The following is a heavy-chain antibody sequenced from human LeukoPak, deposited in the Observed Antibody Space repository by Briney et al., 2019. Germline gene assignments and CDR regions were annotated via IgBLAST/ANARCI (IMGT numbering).Heavy chain of an antibody. CDR2: INPSGGST. Sequence: ASVKVSCKASGYTFTSYYMHWVRHAPGQGLEWMGIINPSGGSTSYAQKFQGRVTMTRDMSTSTVYMELSSLRSEDTAVYYCAREDCSSTSCYGFDPWGQGTLVTVSS. CDR1: GYTFTSYY. D-gene: IGHD2-2*01. J-gene: IGHJ5*02. CDR3: AREDCSSTSCYGFDP. V-gene: IGHV1-46*01.